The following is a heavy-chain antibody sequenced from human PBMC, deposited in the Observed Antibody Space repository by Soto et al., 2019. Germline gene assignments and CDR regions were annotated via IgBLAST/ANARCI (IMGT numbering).Heavy chain of an antibody. Sequence: PGESLKISCKGSGYSFTSNWIGWVRQMPGKGLEWMGIIYPGDSDIRYSPSFQGQVTISADKSISTAYLQWSGLKASDTAIYYCARQLPYGGNSYYGMDVWGQGTTVTVSS. CDR3: ARQLPYGGNSYYGMDV. D-gene: IGHD2-15*01. V-gene: IGHV5-51*01. CDR2: IYPGDSDI. CDR1: GYSFTSNW. J-gene: IGHJ6*02.